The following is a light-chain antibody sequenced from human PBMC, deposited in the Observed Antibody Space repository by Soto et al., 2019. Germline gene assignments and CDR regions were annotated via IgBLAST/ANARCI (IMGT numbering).Light chain of an antibody. J-gene: IGKJ4*01. CDR1: QDISNY. Sequence: DIQMTQSPSSLSASVGDRVTITCQASQDISNYLNWYQQKPGKAPKLLIYEASNLETGVPSRFSGSRSGTDFTFTISSLQPEDIATSYCQQYDNLPLTFGGGTKVDIK. CDR2: EAS. CDR3: QQYDNLPLT. V-gene: IGKV1-33*01.